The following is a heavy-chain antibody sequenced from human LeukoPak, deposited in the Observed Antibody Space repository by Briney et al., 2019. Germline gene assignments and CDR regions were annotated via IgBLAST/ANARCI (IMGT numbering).Heavy chain of an antibody. CDR3: ARTTEGYCRGRSCYSYYYYMDV. J-gene: IGHJ6*03. CDR2: IYHSGRT. D-gene: IGHD2-15*01. CDR1: SYSISSGYY. V-gene: IGHV4-38-2*02. Sequence: SETLSLTCTVSSYSISSGYYWGWIRQPPGKGLEWIGSIYHSGRTFYNPSLKSRVTISVDTSKNQFSLKLRSVTAADTAVYYCARTTEGYCRGRSCYSYYYYMDVWGKGTTVTVSS.